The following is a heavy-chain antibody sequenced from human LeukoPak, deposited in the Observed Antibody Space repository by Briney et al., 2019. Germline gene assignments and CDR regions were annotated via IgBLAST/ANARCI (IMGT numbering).Heavy chain of an antibody. V-gene: IGHV3-23*01. CDR2: ISGSGGST. D-gene: IGHD6-19*01. CDR1: GFTFSSYA. Sequence: GGSLRLSCAASGFTFSSYAMSWVRQAPGKGLEWVSAISGSGGSTYYADSVKGRFTISRDNSKNTLYLQMNSLRAEDTAVYYCAKDSGSSGWYGYFDYWGQGTLVTVSS. CDR3: AKDSGSSGWYGYFDY. J-gene: IGHJ4*02.